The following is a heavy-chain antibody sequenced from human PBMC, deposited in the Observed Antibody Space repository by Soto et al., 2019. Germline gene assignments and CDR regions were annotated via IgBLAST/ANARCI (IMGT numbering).Heavy chain of an antibody. CDR2: IYHSGST. CDR3: ARDPPPNSGSYGAFDI. V-gene: IGHV4-4*02. D-gene: IGHD1-26*01. Sequence: LSLTCAVSGGSISSSNWWSWVRQPPGKGLEWIGEIYHSGSTNYNPSLKSRVTISVDKSKNQFSLKLSSVTAADTAVYYCARDPPPNSGSYGAFDIWGQGTMVTVSS. J-gene: IGHJ3*02. CDR1: GGSISSSNW.